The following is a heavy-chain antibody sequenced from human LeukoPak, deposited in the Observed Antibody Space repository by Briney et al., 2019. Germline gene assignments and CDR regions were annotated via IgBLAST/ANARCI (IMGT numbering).Heavy chain of an antibody. D-gene: IGHD6-19*01. CDR3: ASRYSTYWYNPGGDFQH. V-gene: IGHV4-39*01. CDR2: IYFSGST. CDR1: GDSISSSSYY. J-gene: IGHJ1*01. Sequence: SETLSLTCIVSGDSISSSSYYWGWIRQPPGKGLEWIGSIYFSGSTYYNPSLKSRVTISVDTSKNQFSLKLSSVTAADTAVYYCASRYSTYWYNPGGDFQHWGQGTLVIVSS.